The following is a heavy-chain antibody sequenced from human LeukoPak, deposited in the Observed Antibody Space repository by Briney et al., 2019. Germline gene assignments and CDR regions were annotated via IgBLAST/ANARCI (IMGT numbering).Heavy chain of an antibody. D-gene: IGHD6-13*01. CDR2: ISGSGGST. CDR3: AHSSSWDYYFDY. J-gene: IGHJ4*02. V-gene: IGHV3-23*01. CDR1: GFTFSSYA. Sequence: GGSLRLSCAASGFTFSSYAMSWVRQAPGKGLEWVSAISGSGGSTYYADSVEGRFTISRDNSKNTLYLQMNSLRAEDTAVYYCAHSSSWDYYFDYWGQGTLVTVSS.